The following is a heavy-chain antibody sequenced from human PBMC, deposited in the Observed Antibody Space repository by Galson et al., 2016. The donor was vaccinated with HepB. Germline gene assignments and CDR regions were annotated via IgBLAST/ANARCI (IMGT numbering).Heavy chain of an antibody. Sequence: SLRLSCAASGFTFRNHGMHWVRQAPGKGLEWVAGIWYDGSNKYHPDSVQGRFTISRDNSKDTLYLQMNSLRAEDTAVYYCAVAWGGVATWDYFEYWGQGTLVTVSS. D-gene: IGHD3-3*01. CDR1: GFTFRNHG. CDR2: IWYDGSNK. J-gene: IGHJ4*02. V-gene: IGHV3-33*01. CDR3: AVAWGGVATWDYFEY.